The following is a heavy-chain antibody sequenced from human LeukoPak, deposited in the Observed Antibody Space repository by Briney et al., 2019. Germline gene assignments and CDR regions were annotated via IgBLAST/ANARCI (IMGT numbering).Heavy chain of an antibody. CDR1: GYLFRKNW. CDR3: ARLLPGYSSSWYFDY. V-gene: IGHV5-51*01. J-gene: IGHJ4*02. Sequence: GESLKISCKASGYLFRKNWIGWVRQMPGKGLEWMGIIYPPDSDTRYGREFQGQVTISVDESINTAYLQWSSLKASDTAMYYCARLLPGYSSSWYFDYWGQGTLVTVSS. CDR2: IYPPDSDT. D-gene: IGHD6-13*01.